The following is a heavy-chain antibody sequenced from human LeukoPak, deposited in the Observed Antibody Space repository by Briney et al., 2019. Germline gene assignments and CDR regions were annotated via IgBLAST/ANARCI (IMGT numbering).Heavy chain of an antibody. V-gene: IGHV4-59*01. CDR1: GGSISSYY. J-gene: IGHJ6*02. CDR3: ARIKDYYYGMDV. Sequence: PSETLSLTCTVSGGSISSYYWSWIRQPPGKGLEWIGYIYYSGSTNYNPSPKSRVTISVDTSKNQFSLKLSSVTAADTAVYYCARIKDYYYGMDVWGQGTTVTVSS. CDR2: IYYSGST.